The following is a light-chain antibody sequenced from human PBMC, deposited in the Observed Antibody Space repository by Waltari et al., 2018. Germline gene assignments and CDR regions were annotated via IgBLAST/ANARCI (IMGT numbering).Light chain of an antibody. CDR2: EVS. J-gene: IGLJ3*02. V-gene: IGLV2-14*01. CDR1: SSDVGAYNY. CDR3: TSYTSRGTLV. Sequence: QSALTQPASVSGSPGQSITISCTGTSSDVGAYNYVAWYQQHPGKAPKLIISEVSYRPSGVSNRFSGSKSGNTASLTISGLQADDEADYYCTSYTSRGTLVFGGGTKLTVL.